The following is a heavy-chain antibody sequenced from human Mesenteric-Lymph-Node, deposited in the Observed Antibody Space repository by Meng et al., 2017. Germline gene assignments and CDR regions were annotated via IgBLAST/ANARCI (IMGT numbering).Heavy chain of an antibody. Sequence: QLQLQESGPGLVKLSETLSLTCTVSGGSIRSSSYYWGWIRQPPGKGLEYIGSIFYSGNTYYNPSLKSRVTISIDTSENQFSLKLSSVTAADTAVYYCARRVFYGSANFDYWGQGTLVTVSS. CDR3: ARRVFYGSANFDY. V-gene: IGHV4-39*01. D-gene: IGHD3-10*01. CDR2: IFYSGNT. J-gene: IGHJ4*02. CDR1: GGSIRSSSYY.